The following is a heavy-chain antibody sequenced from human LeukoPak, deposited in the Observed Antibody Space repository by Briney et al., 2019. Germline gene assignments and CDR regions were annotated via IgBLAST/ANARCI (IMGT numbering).Heavy chain of an antibody. D-gene: IGHD3-16*01. CDR1: GYTLTELS. CDR2: FDPEDGET. Sequence: ASVKVSCKVSGYTLTELSMHWVRQAPGKGLEWMGGFDPEDGETIYAQKFQGRVTMTEDTSTDTAYMELSSLRSEDTAVYYCATGDGAPTWFDPWGQGTLVTVSS. CDR3: ATGDGAPTWFDP. V-gene: IGHV1-24*01. J-gene: IGHJ5*02.